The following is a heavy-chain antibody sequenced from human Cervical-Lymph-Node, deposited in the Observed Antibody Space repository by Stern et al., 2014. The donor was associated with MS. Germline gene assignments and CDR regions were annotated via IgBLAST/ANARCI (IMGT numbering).Heavy chain of an antibody. CDR3: SWDSPQGDY. CDR2: IKSKSQGETT. V-gene: IGHV3-15*02. D-gene: IGHD3-22*01. J-gene: IGHJ4*02. CDR1: GVTFRDAW. Sequence: VQLVQSGGTMVQPGESLRLSCAASGVTFRDAWMSWVRQAPGKGPEWVGRIKSKSQGETTEYAAPVKGRFTISRDDSENTLYLQMNSLKTEDTAVYYCSWDSPQGDYWGQGTLVTVSS.